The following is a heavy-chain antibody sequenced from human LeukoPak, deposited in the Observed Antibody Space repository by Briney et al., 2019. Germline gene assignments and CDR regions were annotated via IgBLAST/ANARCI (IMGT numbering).Heavy chain of an antibody. D-gene: IGHD6-13*01. V-gene: IGHV3-9*01. CDR2: ISWNSGSI. CDR1: GFTFDDYA. Sequence: GGSLRLSCAASGFTFDDYAMHWVRHAPGKGLEWVSGISWNSGSIGYADSVKGRFTISRDNAKNSLYLQMNSLRAEDTAVYYCAKDIDSSSWYIYFDYWGQGTLVTVSS. CDR3: AKDIDSSSWYIYFDY. J-gene: IGHJ4*02.